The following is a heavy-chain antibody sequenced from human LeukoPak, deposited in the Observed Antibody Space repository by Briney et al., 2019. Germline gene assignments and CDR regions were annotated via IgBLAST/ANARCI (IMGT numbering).Heavy chain of an antibody. CDR2: IYHSGTT. J-gene: IGHJ3*02. CDR1: GYSISSGHY. Sequence: SETLSLSCAVSGYSISSGHYWGWIRQPPGKGLEWIGSIYHSGTTSRNPSLTSRVTISVDTSRNQFSLKLSSVTAADTATYYCARISGAYCDLGSYLNAFDIWGQGTMVTVSS. V-gene: IGHV4-38-2*01. CDR3: ARISGAYCDLGSYLNAFDI. D-gene: IGHD3-16*01.